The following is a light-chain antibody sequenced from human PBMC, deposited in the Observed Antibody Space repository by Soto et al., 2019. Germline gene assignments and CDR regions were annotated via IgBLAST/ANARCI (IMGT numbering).Light chain of an antibody. CDR1: QSISSY. CDR2: AAS. CDR3: QESFFTLGT. J-gene: IGKJ1*01. Sequence: DIQMTQSPSSLSASVGDRVTITCRASQSISSYLNWYQQKPGKAPKLLIYAASSLQSGVPSRFSGSGSGTEFTLTINNLQREDFATYYCQESFFTLGTFGRGTKVDIK. V-gene: IGKV1-39*01.